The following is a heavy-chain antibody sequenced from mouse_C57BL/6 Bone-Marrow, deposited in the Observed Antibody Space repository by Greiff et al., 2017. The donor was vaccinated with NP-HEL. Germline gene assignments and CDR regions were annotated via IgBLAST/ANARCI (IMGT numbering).Heavy chain of an antibody. J-gene: IGHJ4*01. V-gene: IGHV5-17*01. CDR3: ARGTVVATGNAMDY. CDR2: ISSGSSTI. Sequence: EVKLMESGGGLVKPGGSLKLSCAASGFTFSDYGMHWVRQAPEKGLEWVAYISSGSSTIYYADTVKGRFTISRDNAKNTLFLQMTSLRSEDTAMYYCARGTVVATGNAMDYWGQGTSVTVSS. D-gene: IGHD1-1*01. CDR1: GFTFSDYG.